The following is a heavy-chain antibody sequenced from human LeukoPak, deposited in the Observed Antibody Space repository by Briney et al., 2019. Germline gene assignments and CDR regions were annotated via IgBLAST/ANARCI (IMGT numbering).Heavy chain of an antibody. CDR2: IYYSGST. CDR1: GGSIRSSGYY. J-gene: IGHJ6*03. D-gene: IGHD5-24*01. V-gene: IGHV4-39*01. CDR3: ARHLDGYNYYYYYYMDV. Sequence: PSETLPLTCTVSGGSIRSSGYYWGWIRQPPGKGLEWIGSIYYSGSTYYNPSLKSRVTISVDTSKNQFSLKLSSVTAADTAVYYCARHLDGYNYYYYYYMDVWGKGTTVTVSS.